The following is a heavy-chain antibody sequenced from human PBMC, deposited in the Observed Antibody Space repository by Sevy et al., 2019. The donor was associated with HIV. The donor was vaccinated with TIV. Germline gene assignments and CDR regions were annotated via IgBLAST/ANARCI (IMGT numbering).Heavy chain of an antibody. J-gene: IGHJ4*02. Sequence: ASVKVSCKASGYTFTSYAIHWVRRAPRQRLEWIGWINGGNGNTEYSQKFQGRVTITRDTSASTAYMELSSLRSEDTAVYYCARSRISTRPGLWYCGQGTLVTVSS. D-gene: IGHD6-6*01. V-gene: IGHV1-3*01. CDR3: ARSRISTRPGLWY. CDR2: INGGNGNT. CDR1: GYTFTSYA.